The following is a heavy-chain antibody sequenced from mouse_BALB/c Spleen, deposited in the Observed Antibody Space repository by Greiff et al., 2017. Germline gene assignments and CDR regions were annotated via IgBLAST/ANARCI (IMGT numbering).Heavy chain of an antibody. CDR1: GYSITSDYA. J-gene: IGHJ1*01. Sequence: EVHLVESGPGLVKPSQSLSLTCTVTGYSITSDYAWNWIRQFPGNKLEWMGYISYSGSTSYNPSLKSRISITRDTSKNQFFLQLNSVTTEDTATYYCARDYGYDFDVWGAGTTVTVSS. CDR3: ARDYGYDFDV. D-gene: IGHD1-2*01. CDR2: ISYSGST. V-gene: IGHV3-2*02.